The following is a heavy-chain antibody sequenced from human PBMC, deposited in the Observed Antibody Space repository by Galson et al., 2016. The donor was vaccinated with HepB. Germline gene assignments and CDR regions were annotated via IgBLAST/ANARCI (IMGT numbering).Heavy chain of an antibody. Sequence: SVKVSCKASGYTFTSYDINWVRQAPGQGLEWMGWMNPNSGDTGYAQKFQGRVTKTRNTSITTAYMELSSLRSEDTAVYYCARLVSGYNGYFHHWGQGTLVNVPS. CDR2: MNPNSGDT. CDR3: ARLVSGYNGYFHH. CDR1: GYTFTSYD. V-gene: IGHV1-8*01. J-gene: IGHJ1*01. D-gene: IGHD3-22*01.